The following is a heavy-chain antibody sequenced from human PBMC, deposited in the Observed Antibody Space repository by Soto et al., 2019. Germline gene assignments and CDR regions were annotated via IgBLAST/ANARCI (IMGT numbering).Heavy chain of an antibody. V-gene: IGHV3-23*01. CDR3: FSRQKGYYYGMDV. J-gene: IGHJ6*02. Sequence: PGGSLRLSCAASGFTFSSYAMSWVRQAPGKGLEWVSAISGSGGSTYYADSVKGRFTISRDNSKNTLYLQMNSLRAEDTAVYYCFSRQKGYYYGMDVWGQGTTVTVSS. CDR2: ISGSGGST. CDR1: GFTFSSYA.